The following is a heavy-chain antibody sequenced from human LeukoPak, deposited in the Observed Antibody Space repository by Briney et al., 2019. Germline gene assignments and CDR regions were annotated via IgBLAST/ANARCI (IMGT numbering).Heavy chain of an antibody. V-gene: IGHV3-53*01. CDR3: ARGYTVTTDGDAFDI. D-gene: IGHD4-17*01. Sequence: GGSLRLSCAASGFTVSGNYMTWVRQAPGKGLEWVSIIYSGGSTYYADSVKGRFTISRDNSKNTLYLQMNCLRAEDTAVYYCARGYTVTTDGDAFDIWGQGTMVTVSS. J-gene: IGHJ3*02. CDR1: GFTVSGNY. CDR2: IYSGGST.